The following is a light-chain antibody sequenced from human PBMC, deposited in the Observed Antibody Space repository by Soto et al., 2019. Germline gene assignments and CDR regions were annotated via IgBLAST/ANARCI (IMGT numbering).Light chain of an antibody. V-gene: IGKV3-15*01. J-gene: IGKJ4*01. CDR3: QQYGDWPLT. CDR2: GVS. Sequence: EIVMTQSPVTLSVSPGERATLSCRASQSVRSTYLAWYQQKPGQAPRLLIFGVSNRAAGIPARFSGSGSGTEFTLTISSLQSEDVAVYYCQQYGDWPLTFGGGTKVDIK. CDR1: QSVRSTY.